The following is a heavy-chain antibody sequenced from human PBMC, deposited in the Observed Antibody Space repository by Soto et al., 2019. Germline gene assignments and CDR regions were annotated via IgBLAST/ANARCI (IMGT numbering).Heavy chain of an antibody. V-gene: IGHV4-61*08. Sequence: PSETLSLTCTVSGGSISSGGYYWSWIRQHPGKGLEWIGYIYYSGSTSYNPSLKSRVTISVDTSKNQFSLKLSSVTAADTAVYYCARHRAPGSWSYFDNWGQGTLVTVSS. J-gene: IGHJ4*02. D-gene: IGHD6-13*01. CDR3: ARHRAPGSWSYFDN. CDR1: GGSISSGGYY. CDR2: IYYSGST.